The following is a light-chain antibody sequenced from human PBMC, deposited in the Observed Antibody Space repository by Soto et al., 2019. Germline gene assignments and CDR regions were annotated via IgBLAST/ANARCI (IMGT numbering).Light chain of an antibody. Sequence: VLTQSPLYLPVTLGQPASISCRSDQSLVHSGGDTYLTWYHQRPGQPPRLLIYRVSHRFSGVPDRVNGGGAGRDFTLKISRVEAEDVGIYYCMQGSRFPQTFGQGTRVDIK. V-gene: IGKV2-24*01. CDR2: RVS. J-gene: IGKJ1*01. CDR1: QSLVHSGGDTY. CDR3: MQGSRFPQT.